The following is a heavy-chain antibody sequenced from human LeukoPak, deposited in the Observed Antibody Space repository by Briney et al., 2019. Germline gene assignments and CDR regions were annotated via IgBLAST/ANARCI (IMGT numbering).Heavy chain of an antibody. V-gene: IGHV4-31*03. CDR3: ARGGAQGYCSSTSRYKAHRFDP. D-gene: IGHD2-2*01. CDR1: GGSISSGGYY. Sequence: PSQTLSLTCTVSGGSISSGGYYWSWIRQHPGKGLEWIGYIYYSGSTYYNPSLKSRVTISVDTSKNQFSLKLSSVTAADTAVYYCARGGAQGYCSSTSRYKAHRFDPWGQGTLVTVSS. CDR2: IYYSGST. J-gene: IGHJ5*02.